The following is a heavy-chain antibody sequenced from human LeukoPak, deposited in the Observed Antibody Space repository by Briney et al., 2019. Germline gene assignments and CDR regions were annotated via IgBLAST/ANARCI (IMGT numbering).Heavy chain of an antibody. D-gene: IGHD3-9*01. Sequence: SETLSLTCTVFGDSVTGYYLNWVRQPPGKGLEWIGHIYKIGTTNYNPSLKSRLTISADTSKNQFSLKLSSVTAADTAVYYCAREGLRYFDWLPLYGMDVWGQGTTVTVSS. V-gene: IGHV4-59*02. CDR2: IYKIGTT. CDR1: GDSVTGYY. J-gene: IGHJ6*02. CDR3: AREGLRYFDWLPLYGMDV.